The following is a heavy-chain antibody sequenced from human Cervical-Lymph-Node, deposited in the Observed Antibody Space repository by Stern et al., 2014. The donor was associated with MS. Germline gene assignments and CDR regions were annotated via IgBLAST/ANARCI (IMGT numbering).Heavy chain of an antibody. J-gene: IGHJ2*01. D-gene: IGHD2-21*02. CDR1: GGAVSDYY. CDR2: ISDTGTT. CDR3: ARDPSTTASDWFFDL. Sequence: QVQLQESGPGLVKPSETLSLTCTVSGGAVSDYYWTWIRQRPGKGLEWIGYISDTGTTNYNPSRHRRVTITLDTSQNQVSLRLRSVTAADTAVYYCARDPSTTASDWFFDLWGRGSLVTVSS. V-gene: IGHV4-59*02.